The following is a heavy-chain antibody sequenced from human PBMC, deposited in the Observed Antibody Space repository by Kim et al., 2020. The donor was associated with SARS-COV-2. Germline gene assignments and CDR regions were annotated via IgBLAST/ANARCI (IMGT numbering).Heavy chain of an antibody. CDR3: GVCSVDYLNWFDP. D-gene: IGHD4-17*01. CDR1: GGTFSSYA. J-gene: IGHJ5*02. Sequence: SVKVSCKASGGTFSSYAISWVRQAPGQGLEWMGGIIPIFGTANYAQKFQGRVTITADESTSTAYMELSSLRSEDTAVYYCGVCSVDYLNWFDPWGQGTLVTVSS. CDR2: IIPIFGTA. V-gene: IGHV1-69*13.